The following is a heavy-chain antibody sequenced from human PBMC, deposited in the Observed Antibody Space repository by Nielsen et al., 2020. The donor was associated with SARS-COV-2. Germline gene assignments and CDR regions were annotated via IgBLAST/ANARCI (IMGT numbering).Heavy chain of an antibody. D-gene: IGHD5-18*01. CDR3: ATNSGYRYGYIDY. J-gene: IGHJ4*02. CDR2: IIPIFGTA. Sequence: WVRQAPGQGLEWMGGIIPIFGTANYAQKFQGRVTITADESTSTAYMELSSLRSEDTAVYYCATNSGYRYGYIDYWGQGTLVTVSS. V-gene: IGHV1-69*01.